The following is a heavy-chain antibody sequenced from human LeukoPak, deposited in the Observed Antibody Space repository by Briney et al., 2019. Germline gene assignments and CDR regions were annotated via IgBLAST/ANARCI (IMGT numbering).Heavy chain of an antibody. CDR1: GSTFTSYY. CDR3: ARARDLHTTMRLNCFDP. J-gene: IGHJ5*02. Sequence: ASVTLSFKASGSTFTSYYMHWVRQATGQGLGWMGWINPNSDGTKYAQKYPGRVTMTRGTSISTAYMELSRLRSDDTAVYYCARARDLHTTMRLNCFDPWGDGTLVTVSS. D-gene: IGHD5-12*01. V-gene: IGHV1-2*02. CDR2: INPNSDGT.